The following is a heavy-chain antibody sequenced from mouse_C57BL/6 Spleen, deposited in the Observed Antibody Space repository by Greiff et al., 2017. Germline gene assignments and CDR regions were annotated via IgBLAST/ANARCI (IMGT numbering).Heavy chain of an antibody. CDR3: ARINFYCYFDV. V-gene: IGHV5-17*01. Sequence: EVQRVESGGGLVKPGGSLKLSCAASGFTFSDYGMHWVRQAPEKGLEWVAYISSGSSTIYYADTVKGRFTISRDNAKNTLFLQMTSLRSEDTAMYYCARINFYCYFDVWGTGTTVTVSS. CDR1: GFTFSDYG. CDR2: ISSGSSTI. J-gene: IGHJ1*03.